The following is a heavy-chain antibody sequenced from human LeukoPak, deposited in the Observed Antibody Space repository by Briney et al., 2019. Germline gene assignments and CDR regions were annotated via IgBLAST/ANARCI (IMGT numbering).Heavy chain of an antibody. D-gene: IGHD1-26*01. J-gene: IGHJ5*02. CDR2: IYYSGST. Sequence: SQTLSLTCTVSGGSISSGDYYWSWIRQPPGKGLEWIGYIYYSGSTNYNPSLKSRVTISVDTSKNQFSLKLSSVTAADTAVYYCARDRVFRGSYTAGIWFDPWGQGTLVTVSS. V-gene: IGHV4-30-4*01. CDR3: ARDRVFRGSYTAGIWFDP. CDR1: GGSISSGDYY.